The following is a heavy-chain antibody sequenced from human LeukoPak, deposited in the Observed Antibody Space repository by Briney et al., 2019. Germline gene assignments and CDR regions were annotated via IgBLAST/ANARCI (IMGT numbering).Heavy chain of an antibody. V-gene: IGHV1-24*01. J-gene: IGHJ6*03. D-gene: IGHD3-3*01. Sequence: ASVKVSCTVSGYTLTELSMHWVRQAPGKGLEWMEGFDPEDGETIYAQKFQGRVTMTEDTSTDTAYMELSSLRSEDTAVYYCATGSDFWSGYSYYMDVWGKGTTVTVSS. CDR1: GYTLTELS. CDR2: FDPEDGET. CDR3: ATGSDFWSGYSYYMDV.